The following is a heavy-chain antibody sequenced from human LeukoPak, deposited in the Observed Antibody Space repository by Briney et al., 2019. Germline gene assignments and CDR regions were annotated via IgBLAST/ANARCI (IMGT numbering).Heavy chain of an antibody. CDR3: ARHLSGITGYTYGRGIDY. J-gene: IGHJ4*02. D-gene: IGHD5-18*01. CDR1: GFTFSSYG. Sequence: PGGSLRLSCAASGFTFSSYGMSWVRQAPGKGLEWVSAITATSSSTHDADSVQGRFTISRDNSKNTLYLQMNSLRPEDTAIYYCARHLSGITGYTYGRGIDYWGQGTLVTVSS. V-gene: IGHV3-23*01. CDR2: ITATSSST.